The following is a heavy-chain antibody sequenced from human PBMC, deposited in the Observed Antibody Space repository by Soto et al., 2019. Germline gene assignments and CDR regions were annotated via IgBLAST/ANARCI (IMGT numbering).Heavy chain of an antibody. V-gene: IGHV4-30-4*01. CDR2: IYYSGST. CDR3: ARHLLLNLYDFFDY. D-gene: IGHD3-3*01. J-gene: IGHJ4*02. CDR1: GGSISSGDYY. Sequence: SETLSLTCTVSGGSISSGDYYWSWIRQPPGKGLEWIGYIYYSGSTYYNPSLKSRVTISVDTSKNQFSLKLSSVTAADTAVYYCARHLLLNLYDFFDYWGQGTLVTVSS.